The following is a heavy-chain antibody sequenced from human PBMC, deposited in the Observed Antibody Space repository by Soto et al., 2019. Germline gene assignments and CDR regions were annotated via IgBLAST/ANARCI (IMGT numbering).Heavy chain of an antibody. CDR1: GFNFNQYW. D-gene: IGHD6-19*01. Sequence: EAQLVESGGGLVQPGGSLRLSCSASGFNFNQYWMSWVRQAPGKGLEWVANVKQEGGEKNYVDSVRGRFTISRDNTKNALYLQMDRLRVEDTALYYCASGGGWSFDHWGQGTLVTVSS. J-gene: IGHJ4*02. V-gene: IGHV3-7*01. CDR2: VKQEGGEK. CDR3: ASGGGWSFDH.